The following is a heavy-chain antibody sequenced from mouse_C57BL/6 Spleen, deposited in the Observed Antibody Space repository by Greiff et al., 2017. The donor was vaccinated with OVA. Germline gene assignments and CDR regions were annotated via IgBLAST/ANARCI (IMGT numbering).Heavy chain of an antibody. Sequence: QVQLQQPGAELVKPGASVKMSCKASGYTFTSYWITWVKQRPGQGLEWIGDIYPGSGSTNYNEKFKSKATLTEDTSSSTAYMQLSSLTSEDSAVYYCANYYGSSHWYFDVWGTGTTVTVSS. CDR2: IYPGSGST. V-gene: IGHV1-55*01. J-gene: IGHJ1*03. CDR3: ANYYGSSHWYFDV. CDR1: GYTFTSYW. D-gene: IGHD1-1*01.